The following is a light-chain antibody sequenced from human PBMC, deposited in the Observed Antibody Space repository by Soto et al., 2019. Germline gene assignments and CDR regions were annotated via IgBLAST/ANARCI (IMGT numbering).Light chain of an antibody. CDR2: GVS. V-gene: IGKV3-20*01. CDR3: QQYANSPIT. J-gene: IGKJ5*01. CDR1: QPVSSNF. Sequence: EIVLTQSPATLSSFPGDRVTLSCRASQPVSSNFLAWYQQKPGQAPRLLIYGVSSRASGIPDRFFGSGSGTDFTLTINRLEPEDFAVYYCQQYANSPITFGQGTRLEIK.